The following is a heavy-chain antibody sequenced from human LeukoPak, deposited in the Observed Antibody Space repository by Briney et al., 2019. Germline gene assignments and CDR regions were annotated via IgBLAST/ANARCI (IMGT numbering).Heavy chain of an antibody. CDR2: ISSNGGST. Sequence: GGSLRLSCSASGFTFSSYAMHWVRQAPGKGLEDVSAISSNGGSTYYAASLKGRFTISRDNSKNTLYLQMSSLRAEDTAVYYCVKVSHYDFWSGYSHYWGQGTLVTVSS. J-gene: IGHJ4*02. D-gene: IGHD3-3*01. CDR3: VKVSHYDFWSGYSHY. CDR1: GFTFSSYA. V-gene: IGHV3-64D*09.